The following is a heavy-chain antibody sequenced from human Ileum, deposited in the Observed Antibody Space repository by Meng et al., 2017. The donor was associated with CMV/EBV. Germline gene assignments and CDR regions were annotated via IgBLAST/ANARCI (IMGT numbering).Heavy chain of an antibody. D-gene: IGHD6-13*01. CDR2: IYHGGST. CDR1: GYSITSFY. CDR3: ARGKAVGTGH. Sequence: QAQLQVSGPGLLKPSATLSPTCTVSGYSITSFYWSWIRQPAGKALEWIGRIYHGGSTNYNPSLKGRVTLSVDTSKNQFSLKLTSVTAADTAVYFCARGKAVGTGHWGQGTLVTVSS. V-gene: IGHV4-4*07. J-gene: IGHJ4*02.